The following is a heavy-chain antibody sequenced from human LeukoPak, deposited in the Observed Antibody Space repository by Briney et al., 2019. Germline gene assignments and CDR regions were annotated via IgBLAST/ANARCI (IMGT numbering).Heavy chain of an antibody. CDR2: IDPSGGTT. Sequence: ASVKVSCKASGYIFSTYYMHWVRQAPGQGLEWMGIIDPSGGTTTYAQKFQGRVTMTRDTSTSAIYMELSSLRSEDTAVYYCARGYYYDPQGYDYWGQGTLVTVSS. CDR3: ARGYYYDPQGYDY. D-gene: IGHD3-22*01. V-gene: IGHV1-46*01. CDR1: GYIFSTYY. J-gene: IGHJ4*02.